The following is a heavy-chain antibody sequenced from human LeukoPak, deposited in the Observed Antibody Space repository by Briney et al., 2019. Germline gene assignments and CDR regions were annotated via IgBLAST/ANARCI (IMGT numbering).Heavy chain of an antibody. CDR3: ARGERDYYGPGSYYSFHY. J-gene: IGHJ4*02. V-gene: IGHV1-69*05. D-gene: IGHD3-10*01. CDR2: IIPIFGTA. CDR1: GGTFSSYA. Sequence: SVTVSCKASGGTFSSYAISWVRPAPGQGLEWMGGIIPIFGTANYAQKLQGRVTITTDESTSTAYMELSSLRSEDTAVYYCARGERDYYGPGSYYSFHYWGQGTLVTVSS.